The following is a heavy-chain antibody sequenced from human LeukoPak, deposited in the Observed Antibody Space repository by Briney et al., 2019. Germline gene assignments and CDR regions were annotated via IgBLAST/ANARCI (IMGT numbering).Heavy chain of an antibody. CDR2: AYYRSRWLN. V-gene: IGHV6-1*01. Sequence: SQTLSLTCAISGDSVSSNSATWNWIRQSPSRGLEWLGRAYYRSRWLNDYAVSVKGRINVNPDTSKNQFSLQLHSVSPEDTAVYYCVRDSGMGLDAFDIWGQGTMVTVSS. CDR3: VRDSGMGLDAFDI. CDR1: GDSVSSNSAT. D-gene: IGHD3-10*01. J-gene: IGHJ3*02.